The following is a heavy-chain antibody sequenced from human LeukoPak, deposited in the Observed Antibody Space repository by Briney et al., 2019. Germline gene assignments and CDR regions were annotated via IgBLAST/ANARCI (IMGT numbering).Heavy chain of an antibody. V-gene: IGHV4-59*08. CDR3: ATLRGSSSAVFDY. CDR1: SGSISSDY. J-gene: IGHJ4*02. Sequence: SETLSLTCTVSSGSISSDYWSWIRQHPGEGLGWIGYIYYSGATNYSPSLSSRVTISIDTSKNQFSLNLRSLTAADTAVYYCATLRGSSSAVFDYWGQGTLVTVSS. D-gene: IGHD2-2*01. CDR2: IYYSGAT.